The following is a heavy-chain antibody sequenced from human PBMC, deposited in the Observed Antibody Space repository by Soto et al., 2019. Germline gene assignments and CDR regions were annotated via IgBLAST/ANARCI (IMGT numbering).Heavy chain of an antibody. Sequence: GASVKVSCKASGYTFTSYDVNWVRQATGQGLEWMGWMDPNNGNTGYAQKFQGRVTMTRDTSISTAYMELSSLRSEDTAVYYCARESPHIYFKNWFDPWGQGTLVTVSS. J-gene: IGHJ5*02. CDR1: GYTFTSYD. CDR2: MDPNNGNT. V-gene: IGHV1-8*01. D-gene: IGHD3-9*01. CDR3: ARESPHIYFKNWFDP.